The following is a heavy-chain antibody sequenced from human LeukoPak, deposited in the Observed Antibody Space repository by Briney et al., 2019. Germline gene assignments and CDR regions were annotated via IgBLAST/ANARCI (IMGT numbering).Heavy chain of an antibody. CDR1: GFTFSSYW. Sequence: GGSLRLSCAASGFTFSSYWMSWVRQAPGKGLEWVANIKQDGSEKYYVDSVKGRFTISRDNAKNSLYLQMNSLRAEDTAVYYCAKEPTTNAGDDYGDYYWGQGTLVTVSS. D-gene: IGHD4-17*01. V-gene: IGHV3-7*01. CDR3: AKEPTTNAGDDYGDYY. J-gene: IGHJ4*02. CDR2: IKQDGSEK.